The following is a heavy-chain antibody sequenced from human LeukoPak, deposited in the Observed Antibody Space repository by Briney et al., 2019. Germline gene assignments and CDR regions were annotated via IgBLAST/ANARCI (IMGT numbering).Heavy chain of an antibody. V-gene: IGHV3-30*04. CDR2: ISYDGSNK. Sequence: PGGSLRLSCAASGFTFSSYEMNWVRQAPGKGLEWVAVISYDGSNKYYADSVKGRFTISRDNAKNSLYLQMNSLRAEDTAVYYCARDGGTRLKYSYGYGDYWGQGTLVTVSS. CDR3: ARDGGTRLKYSYGYGDY. J-gene: IGHJ4*02. CDR1: GFTFSSYE. D-gene: IGHD5-18*01.